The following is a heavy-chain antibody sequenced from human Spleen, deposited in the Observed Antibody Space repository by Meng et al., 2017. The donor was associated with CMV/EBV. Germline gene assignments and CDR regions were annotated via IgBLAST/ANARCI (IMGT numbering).Heavy chain of an antibody. V-gene: IGHV4-59*01. D-gene: IGHD2-2*02. Sequence: GSLRLSCTGPGGSISNYYWSWIRQPPGKGLEWIGYIYYSGSTNYNPSLKSRVTISVDTSKNQFSLKLNSVTAADTAVYYCAREGDCSTTTCYTWDPWGQGTLVTVSS. CDR2: IYYSGST. CDR3: AREGDCSTTTCYTWDP. J-gene: IGHJ5*02. CDR1: GGSISNYY.